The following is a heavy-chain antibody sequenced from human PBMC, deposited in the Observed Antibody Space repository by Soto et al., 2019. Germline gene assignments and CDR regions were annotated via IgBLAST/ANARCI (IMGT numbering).Heavy chain of an antibody. CDR3: ARENWGNSNWFDP. CDR2: IYYGST. Sequence: SETLSLTCTVSCGSISSYYWSWIRQPPGKGLEWIGYIYYGSTYYNPSLKSRVTISVDTSKNQFSLRLSSVTAADTAVYYCARENWGNSNWFDPWGQGTLVTVSS. J-gene: IGHJ5*02. V-gene: IGHV4-59*01. D-gene: IGHD3-16*01. CDR1: CGSISSYY.